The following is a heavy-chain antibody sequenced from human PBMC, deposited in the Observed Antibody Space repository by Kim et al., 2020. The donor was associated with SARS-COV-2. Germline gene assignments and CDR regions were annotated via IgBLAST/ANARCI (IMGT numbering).Heavy chain of an antibody. D-gene: IGHD1-26*01. J-gene: IGHJ2*01. Sequence: GGSLRLSCAASGFTFSSYWMSWVRQAPGKGLEWVANIKQDGSEKYYVDSVKGRFTISRDNAKNSLYLQMNSLRAEDTAVYYCARVGWELLPEQLDWYFDLWGRGTLVTVSS. CDR1: GFTFSSYW. V-gene: IGHV3-7*03. CDR3: ARVGWELLPEQLDWYFDL. CDR2: IKQDGSEK.